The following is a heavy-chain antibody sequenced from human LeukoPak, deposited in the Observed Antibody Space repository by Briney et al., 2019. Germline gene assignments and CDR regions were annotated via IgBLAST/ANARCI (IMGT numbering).Heavy chain of an antibody. Sequence: SETLSLTCTVSGGSMSEANFYWTWIRQPAGKGLEWIGRIYTSGSTNYNPSLKSRVTMSVDTSKNQFSLKLSSVTAADTAVYYCAMYSSSSYDAFDIWGQGTMVTVSS. CDR1: GGSMSEANFY. CDR3: AMYSSSSYDAFDI. V-gene: IGHV4-4*07. CDR2: IYTSGST. D-gene: IGHD6-6*01. J-gene: IGHJ3*02.